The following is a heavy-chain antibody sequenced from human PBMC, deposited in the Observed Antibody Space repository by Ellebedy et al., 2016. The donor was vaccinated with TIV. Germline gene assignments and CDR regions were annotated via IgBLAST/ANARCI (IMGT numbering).Heavy chain of an antibody. CDR1: RVSISSVGYY. V-gene: IGHV4-31*11. CDR3: ASGGHYYGY. Sequence: MPSETLSLTCAVSRVSISSVGYYWSWIRQHPGKGPEWIGYIHYSGKTSYNPSLTSRVTISLDKSKNQFSLKLTSVTAADTAVYFCASGGHYYGYWGQGALVTVSS. J-gene: IGHJ4*02. D-gene: IGHD3-10*01. CDR2: IHYSGKT.